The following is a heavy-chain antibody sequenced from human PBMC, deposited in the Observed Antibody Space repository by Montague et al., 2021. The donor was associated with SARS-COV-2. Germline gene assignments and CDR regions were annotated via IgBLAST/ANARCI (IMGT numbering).Heavy chain of an antibody. J-gene: IGHJ4*02. CDR2: INPDGDAT. D-gene: IGHD4/OR15-4a*01. V-gene: IGHV3-74*01. Sequence: SLRLSCAASGFTFSTYWMYWIRRVPGKGLAWVSRINPDGDATTYADSVKGRFTISRDNSKNILYLQMNSLRGEDTTVYYCARSNLHDYADYWGRGNLVTVSS. CDR3: ARSNLHDYADY. CDR1: GFTFSTYW.